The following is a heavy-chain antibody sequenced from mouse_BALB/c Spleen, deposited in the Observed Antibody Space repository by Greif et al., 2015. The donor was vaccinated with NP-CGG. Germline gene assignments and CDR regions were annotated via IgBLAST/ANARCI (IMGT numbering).Heavy chain of an antibody. CDR1: GFNIKDTY. CDR3: AGPYYRYAMDY. V-gene: IGHV14-3*02. CDR2: IDPANGNT. J-gene: IGHJ4*01. D-gene: IGHD2-14*01. Sequence: VQLQQSGAELVKPGASVKLSCTASGFNIKDTYMHWVKQRPEQGLEWIGRIDPANGNTKYDPKFQGKATITADTSSNTAYLQLSSLTSEDTAVYYCAGPYYRYAMDYWGQGTSVTVSS.